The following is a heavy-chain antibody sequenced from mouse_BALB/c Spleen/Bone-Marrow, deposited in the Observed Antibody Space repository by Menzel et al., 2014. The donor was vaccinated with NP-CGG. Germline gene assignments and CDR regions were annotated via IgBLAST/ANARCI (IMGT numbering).Heavy chain of an antibody. Sequence: VMLVESGPGLVAPSQSLSITCTVSGFSLTSYGVSWVRQPPGEGLEWLGVIWADGSTSYHSTLISRLSISKDNSKSQVFLKLNSLQTDDTAAYYCAKGEPYLAWFAYWGQGTLVTVS. J-gene: IGHJ3*01. CDR2: IWADGST. V-gene: IGHV2-3*01. D-gene: IGHD5-1*01. CDR3: AKGEPYLAWFAY. CDR1: GFSLTSYG.